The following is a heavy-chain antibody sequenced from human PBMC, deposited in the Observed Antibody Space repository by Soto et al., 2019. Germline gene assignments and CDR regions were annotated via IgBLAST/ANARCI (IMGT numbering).Heavy chain of an antibody. Sequence: SDTLSLTCTVSGGSVSSGSYYWSWIRQPPGKGLEWIGYIYYSGSTNYNPSLKSRVTISVDTSKNQFSLKLSSVTAADTAVYYCARGRRITIFGFDYWGQGTLVTVS. CDR3: ARGRRITIFGFDY. D-gene: IGHD3-3*01. J-gene: IGHJ4*02. CDR1: GGSVSSGSYY. CDR2: IYYSGST. V-gene: IGHV4-61*01.